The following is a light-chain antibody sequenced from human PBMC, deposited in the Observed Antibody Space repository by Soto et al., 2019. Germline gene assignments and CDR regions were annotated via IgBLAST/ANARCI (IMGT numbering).Light chain of an antibody. J-gene: IGKJ5*01. CDR3: QQRSNWPFT. Sequence: EIVLTQSPGTLSLSPGESATLSCRASQSVSSYLAWYQQKPGQAPRLLIYDASNRATGIPARFSGSGSGTDFTLTISSLEPEDFAVYYCQQRSNWPFTFGQGTRLEI. CDR2: DAS. V-gene: IGKV3-11*01. CDR1: QSVSSY.